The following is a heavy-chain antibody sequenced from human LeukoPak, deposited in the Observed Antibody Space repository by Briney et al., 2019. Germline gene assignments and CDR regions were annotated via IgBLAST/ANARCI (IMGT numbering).Heavy chain of an antibody. J-gene: IGHJ4*02. CDR2: IKPDGSEK. D-gene: IGHD6-13*01. CDR3: ARDLGYSSTWLDY. Sequence: GGSLRLSCAASGFTFTIYWMSWGRQAPGKGLGWVANIKPDGSEKFFVDSVKGRFTISRDNAKNSLYLQMNSLRAEDTAVYYCARDLGYSSTWLDYWGQGTLVTVSS. CDR1: GFTFTIYW. V-gene: IGHV3-7*01.